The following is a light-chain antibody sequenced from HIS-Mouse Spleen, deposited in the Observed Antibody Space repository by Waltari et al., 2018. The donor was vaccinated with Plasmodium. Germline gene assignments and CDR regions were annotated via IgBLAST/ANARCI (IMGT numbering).Light chain of an antibody. CDR3: QQFTSYPFT. J-gene: IGKJ4*01. CDR2: DAS. V-gene: IGKV1-13*02. Sequence: AIQLTRSPSSLSASVGDRVTITCRASQGISSALAWYQQKQGKAPKLLIYDASSWEIGVPSRFSGSGSGTDYTLTISSLQPEDFATYYCQQFTSYPFTFGGGTKVEIK. CDR1: QGISSA.